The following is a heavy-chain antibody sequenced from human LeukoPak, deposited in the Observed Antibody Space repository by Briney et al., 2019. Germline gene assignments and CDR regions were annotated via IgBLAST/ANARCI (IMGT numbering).Heavy chain of an antibody. CDR3: ARGSELDLPILYYFDY. D-gene: IGHD6-6*01. V-gene: IGHV1-2*02. CDR1: GYTFTGYY. CDR2: INPNSGGT. Sequence: PWASVKVSCKASGYTFTGYYMHGVRQAPGQGLKWMEWINPNSGGTNYAQKFQGRVTMTRDTSISTAYMELSRLRSDDTAVYYCARGSELDLPILYYFDYWGQGTLVTVSS. J-gene: IGHJ4*02.